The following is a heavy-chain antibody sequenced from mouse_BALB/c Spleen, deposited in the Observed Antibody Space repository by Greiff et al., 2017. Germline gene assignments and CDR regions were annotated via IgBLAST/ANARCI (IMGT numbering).Heavy chain of an antibody. J-gene: IGHJ2*01. D-gene: IGHD4-1*01. CDR2: ISSGGSYT. Sequence: EVKLEESGGDLVKPGGSLKLSCAASGFTFSSYGMSWVRQTPDKRLEWVATISSGGSYTYYPDSVKGRFTISRDNAKNTLYLQMSSLKSEDTAMYYCARANWDYFDDWGQGTTLTVSS. CDR1: GFTFSSYG. CDR3: ARANWDYFDD. V-gene: IGHV5-6*02.